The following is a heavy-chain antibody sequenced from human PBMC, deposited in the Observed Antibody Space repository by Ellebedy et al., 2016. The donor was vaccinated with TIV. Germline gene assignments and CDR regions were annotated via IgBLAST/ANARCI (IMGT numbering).Heavy chain of an antibody. CDR2: ILKDEVEK. V-gene: IGHV3-30*18. J-gene: IGHJ6*02. CDR1: GFTFNNYI. D-gene: IGHD2-2*01. Sequence: GESLKISCAASGFTFNNYIMHWVRQAPGKGLEWVAVILKDEVEKYYADYVKGRFTISRDNSKNMLYLEMNSLRPEDTGVYYCAKRGSSSPYNMDVWGQGTTVTVSS. CDR3: AKRGSSSPYNMDV.